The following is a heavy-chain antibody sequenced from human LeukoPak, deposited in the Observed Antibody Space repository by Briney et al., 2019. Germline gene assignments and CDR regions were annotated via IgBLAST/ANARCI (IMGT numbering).Heavy chain of an antibody. D-gene: IGHD2-21*02. V-gene: IGHV3-23*01. J-gene: IGHJ4*02. CDR3: AKGAVVTAIQGAVFDY. CDR2: ISGSGGST. Sequence: GGSLRLSCAASGFTFSSYAMSWVRQAPGKGLEWVSAISGSGGSTYYADSVKGRFTISRDNSKNTLYLQMNSLRAEDTAVYYSAKGAVVTAIQGAVFDYWGQGTLVTVSS. CDR1: GFTFSSYA.